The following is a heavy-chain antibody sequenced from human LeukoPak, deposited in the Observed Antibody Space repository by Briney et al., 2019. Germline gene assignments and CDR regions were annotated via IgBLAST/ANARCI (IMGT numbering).Heavy chain of an antibody. D-gene: IGHD1-1*01. CDR1: GFTFSRYW. CDR3: ARDSWNDVSEYYGMDV. Sequence: GGPLRLSCAASGFTFSRYWMSWVRQAPGKGLEWVANINQDGSEKYYVDSVKGRFTISRDNAKNSLYLQMNSLRAEDTAVYYCARDSWNDVSEYYGMDVWGQGTTVTVSS. CDR2: INQDGSEK. J-gene: IGHJ6*02. V-gene: IGHV3-7*03.